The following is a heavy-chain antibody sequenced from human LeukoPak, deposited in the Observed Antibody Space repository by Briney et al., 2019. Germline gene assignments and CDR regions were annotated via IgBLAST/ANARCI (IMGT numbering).Heavy chain of an antibody. D-gene: IGHD4-11*01. Sequence: GGSLRLSCAASGFTFSSYSMNWVRQAPGKGLEWVSSISSSSSYIYYADSVKGRFTISRDNAKNSLYLQMNSLRAGDTAVYYCARAPHYSNYGPYYYGMDVWGQGTTVTVSS. V-gene: IGHV3-21*01. CDR3: ARAPHYSNYGPYYYGMDV. CDR2: ISSSSSYI. CDR1: GFTFSSYS. J-gene: IGHJ6*02.